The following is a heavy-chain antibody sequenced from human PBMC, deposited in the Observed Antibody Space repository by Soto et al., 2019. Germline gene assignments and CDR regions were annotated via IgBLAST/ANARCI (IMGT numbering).Heavy chain of an antibody. CDR3: ARDFSGSYPKFDY. V-gene: IGHV1-18*01. CDR2: ISAYNGNT. Sequence: AAVKVASKASGSAYTSYGIISVRQAPGQGLEWMGWISAYNGNTNYAQKLQGRVTMTTDTSTSTAYMELRSLRSDDTAGYFCARDFSGSYPKFDYWGQGTLVTVSS. D-gene: IGHD1-26*01. J-gene: IGHJ4*02. CDR1: GSAYTSYG.